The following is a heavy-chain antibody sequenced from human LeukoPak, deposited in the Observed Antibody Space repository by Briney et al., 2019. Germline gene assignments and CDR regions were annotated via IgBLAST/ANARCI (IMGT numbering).Heavy chain of an antibody. D-gene: IGHD3-10*01. CDR2: INVGNGNT. Sequence: ASVTVSCTASGYTFTSYAMHWVRQAPGQRLEWMGWINVGNGNTKYSQKFQGRVTITRDTSASTAYMELSSLRSEDTAVYYCAREATTYGSGIYFRSVWFDPWGQGTLVTVS. V-gene: IGHV1-3*01. J-gene: IGHJ5*02. CDR1: GYTFTSYA. CDR3: AREATTYGSGIYFRSVWFDP.